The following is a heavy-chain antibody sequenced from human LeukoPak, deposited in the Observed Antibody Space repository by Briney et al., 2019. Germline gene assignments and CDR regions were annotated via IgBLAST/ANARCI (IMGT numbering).Heavy chain of an antibody. V-gene: IGHV3-66*01. J-gene: IGHJ4*02. D-gene: IGHD6-13*01. Sequence: GGSLRLSCAASGFTLSSYWLSWVRQAPGKGLEWVSVIYSGGSTYYADSVKGRFTISRDNSKNTLYLQMNSLRAEDTAVYYCARDDGSSWYKFEYWGQGTLVTVSS. CDR2: IYSGGST. CDR3: ARDDGSSWYKFEY. CDR1: GFTLSSYW.